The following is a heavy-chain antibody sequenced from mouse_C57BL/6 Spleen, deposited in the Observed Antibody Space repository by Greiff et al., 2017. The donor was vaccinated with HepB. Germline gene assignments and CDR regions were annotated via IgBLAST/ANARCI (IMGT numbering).Heavy chain of an antibody. CDR2: ISSGGDYI. V-gene: IGHV5-9-1*02. CDR1: GFTFSSYA. D-gene: IGHD4-1*01. J-gene: IGHJ2*01. CDR3: TREGLGPSDY. Sequence: EVKLMESGEGLVKPGGSLKLSCAASGFTFSSYAMSWVRQTPEKRLEWVAYISSGGDYIYYADTVKGRFTISRDNARNTLYLQMSSLKSEDTAMYYCTREGLGPSDYWGQGTTLTVSS.